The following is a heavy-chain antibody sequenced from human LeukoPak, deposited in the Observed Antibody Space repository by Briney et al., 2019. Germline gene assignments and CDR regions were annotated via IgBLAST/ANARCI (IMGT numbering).Heavy chain of an antibody. CDR2: INHSGST. CDR3: ARLGYCSSTSCYEFDY. V-gene: IGHV4-34*01. Sequence: SETLSLTCTVYGGSFSGYYWSWIRQPPGKGLEWIGEINHSGSTNYNPSLKSRVTISVDTSKNQFSLKLSSVTAADTAVYYCARLGYCSSTSCYEFDYWGQGTPVTVSS. D-gene: IGHD2-2*01. CDR1: GGSFSGYY. J-gene: IGHJ4*02.